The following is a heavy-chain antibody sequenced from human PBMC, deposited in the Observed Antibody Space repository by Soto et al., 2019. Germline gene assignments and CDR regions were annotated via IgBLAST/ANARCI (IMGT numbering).Heavy chain of an antibody. J-gene: IGHJ4*02. Sequence: PGGSLRLSCAASGFTFSSYGMHWVRQAPGKGLEWVAVISYDGSNKYYADSVKGRFTISRDNSKDTLYLQMSSLRAEDTAVYYCAKWSWNDVADYWGQGTLVTVSS. CDR2: ISYDGSNK. CDR3: AKWSWNDVADY. V-gene: IGHV3-30*18. CDR1: GFTFSSYG. D-gene: IGHD1-1*01.